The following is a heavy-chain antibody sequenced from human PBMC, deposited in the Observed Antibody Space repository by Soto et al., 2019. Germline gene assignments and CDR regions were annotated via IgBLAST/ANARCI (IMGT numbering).Heavy chain of an antibody. V-gene: IGHV4-38-2*01. CDR2: IYRSGTT. D-gene: IGHD1-26*01. CDR3: AKTHSGSYYYVFNY. CDR1: NFSISSGYY. Sequence: KPSETLSLTCVVSNFSISSGYYRGWRRPSPGGGEEWIASIYRSGTTSYNPSLKSRVTISVDPAKNHFSLLLTAVTAADTAVYYCAKTHSGSYYYVFNYWGRGTLVTVSS. J-gene: IGHJ4*02.